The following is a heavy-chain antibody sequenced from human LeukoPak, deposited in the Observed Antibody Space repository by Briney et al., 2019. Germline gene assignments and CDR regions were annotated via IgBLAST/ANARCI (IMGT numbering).Heavy chain of an antibody. CDR1: AFTFSNYQ. D-gene: IGHD6-6*01. Sequence: GGSLRLSCTASAFTFSNYQMNWVRQAPGEGLEWVSDISSSGSSIYYADSVKGRFTISRDNAKNSLFLQINSLRAEDTAVYYCARVRSAYSGSYYYYMDVWGKGTTVTVSS. CDR2: ISSSGSSI. J-gene: IGHJ6*03. CDR3: ARVRSAYSGSYYYYMDV. V-gene: IGHV3-48*03.